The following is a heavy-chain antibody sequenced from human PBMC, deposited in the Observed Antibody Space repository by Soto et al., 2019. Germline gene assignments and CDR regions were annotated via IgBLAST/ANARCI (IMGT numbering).Heavy chain of an antibody. CDR2: IYYSGST. Sequence: SETLSLTCTVSGGSIRSSTYYWGWIRQPPGKGLEWIGSIYYSGSTHYNPSLKSRVTMSVDTSTNQFSLKLNSVTAADTAVYYCTIFEGGAAAHRLLAYWGQGSLVPGSS. CDR3: TIFEGGAAAHRLLAY. V-gene: IGHV4-39*01. J-gene: IGHJ1*01. CDR1: GGSIRSSTYY. D-gene: IGHD6-13*01.